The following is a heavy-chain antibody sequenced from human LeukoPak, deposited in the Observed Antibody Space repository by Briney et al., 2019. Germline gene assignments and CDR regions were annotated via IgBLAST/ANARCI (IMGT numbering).Heavy chain of an antibody. Sequence: PSETLSLTCAVYGGSFSGYYWGWIRQPPGKGLEWIGSIHHSGNTYYNPSLKSRVTISVDTSKNQFSLKLSSVTAADTAVYYCAREPRWAGDLGGFDSWGQGPLVTVSS. CDR1: GGSFSGYY. CDR3: AREPRWAGDLGGFDS. V-gene: IGHV4-38-2*02. D-gene: IGHD3-16*01. J-gene: IGHJ4*02. CDR2: IHHSGNT.